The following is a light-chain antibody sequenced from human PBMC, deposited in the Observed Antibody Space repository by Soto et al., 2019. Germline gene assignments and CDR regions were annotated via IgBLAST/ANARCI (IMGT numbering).Light chain of an antibody. J-gene: IGKJ1*01. CDR1: QSLDSY. CDR2: AAS. Sequence: DRQMTQSPSSLSASVGDRVTITCRASQSLDSYLNWYQQKPGKATQVLIFAASSLQTGVPSRFSVSGTGTDFTLTISSLQPEDFATYYCQQSYTSPWTFGQGTNVEIK. CDR3: QQSYTSPWT. V-gene: IGKV1-39*01.